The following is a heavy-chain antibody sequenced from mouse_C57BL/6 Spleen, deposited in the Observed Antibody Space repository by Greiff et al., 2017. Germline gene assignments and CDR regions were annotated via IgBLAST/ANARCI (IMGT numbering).Heavy chain of an antibody. CDR1: GYSITSGYY. CDR3: ARALYDYGDYFDY. D-gene: IGHD2-4*01. J-gene: IGHJ2*01. V-gene: IGHV3-6*01. Sequence: EVQLQQSGPGLVKPSQSLSLTCSVTGYSITSGYYWNWIRQFPGNKLEWMGYISYDGSNNYNPSLKNRISITRDTSKNQFFLKLNSVTTEDTATYYCARALYDYGDYFDYWGQGTTLTVSS. CDR2: ISYDGSN.